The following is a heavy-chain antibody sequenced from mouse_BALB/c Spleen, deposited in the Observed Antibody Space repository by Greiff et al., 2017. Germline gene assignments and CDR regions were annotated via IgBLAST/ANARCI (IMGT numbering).Heavy chain of an antibody. V-gene: IGHV14-3*02. D-gene: IGHD2-2*01. Sequence: EVQLQQSGAELVTPGASVKLSCTASGFNIKDTYMHWVKQRPEQGLEWIGRIDPANGNTKYDPTFQGKATITADTASNTAYLQLSSLTSEDTAVYYCARFGFYAMDYWGQGTSVTVSS. CDR2: IDPANGNT. CDR3: ARFGFYAMDY. J-gene: IGHJ4*01. CDR1: GFNIKDTY.